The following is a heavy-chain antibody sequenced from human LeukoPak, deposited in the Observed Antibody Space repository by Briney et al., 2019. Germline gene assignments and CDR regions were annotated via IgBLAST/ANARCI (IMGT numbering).Heavy chain of an antibody. J-gene: IGHJ4*02. Sequence: GGSLRLSCAASGFTFSSYWMSWVRQAPGKGLEWVANIKQDGSEKYYVDSVKGRFTISRDNAKNSLYLQMNSLRAEDTAVYYCARVKHIVVVTAITSDYWGQGTLVTVSS. D-gene: IGHD2-21*02. CDR1: GFTFSSYW. CDR2: IKQDGSEK. V-gene: IGHV3-7*01. CDR3: ARVKHIVVVTAITSDY.